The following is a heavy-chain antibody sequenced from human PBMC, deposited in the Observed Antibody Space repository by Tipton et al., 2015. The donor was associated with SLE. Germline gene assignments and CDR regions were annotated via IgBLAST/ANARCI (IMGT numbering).Heavy chain of an antibody. CDR1: GASIGSGSYY. CDR2: VYSSGTT. V-gene: IGHV4-61*02. CDR3: ARDGGSSWSLDAFDT. D-gene: IGHD6-13*01. Sequence: TLSLTCTVSGASIGSGSYYWNWIRQPAGKGLEWIGRVYSSGTTNYNSSLKSRVTISVDTSKNQFSLKLSSVTAADTAVYYCARDGGSSWSLDAFDTWGQGIMVTVSS. J-gene: IGHJ3*02.